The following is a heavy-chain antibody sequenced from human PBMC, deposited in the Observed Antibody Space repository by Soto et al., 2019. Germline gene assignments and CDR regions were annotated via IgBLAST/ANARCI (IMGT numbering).Heavy chain of an antibody. CDR2: INGNGRST. CDR3: ARASEGDFWSGYYYGMDV. V-gene: IGHV3-74*01. CDR1: GFTFSSYW. Sequence: GGSLRLSCAASGFTFSSYWMHWVRQAPGKGPVWVSHINGNGRSTNYADSVKGRFTISRDNAKNTLYLQMSSLRAEDTAVYYCARASEGDFWSGYYYGMDVWGQGTTVTVSS. J-gene: IGHJ6*02. D-gene: IGHD3-3*01.